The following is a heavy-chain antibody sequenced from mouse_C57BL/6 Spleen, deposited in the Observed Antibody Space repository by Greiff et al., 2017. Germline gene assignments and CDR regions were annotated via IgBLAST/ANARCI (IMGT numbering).Heavy chain of an antibody. D-gene: IGHD2-4*01. V-gene: IGHV5-16*01. CDR2: INYDGSST. Sequence: EVQLVESEGGLVQPGRSMKLSCTASGFTFSDYYMAWVRQVPEKGLEWVANINYDGSSTYYLDSLKSRFIISRDNAKNILYLQMSSLKSEDTATYYCARGYDYDGGYAMDYWGQGTSVTVSS. CDR3: ARGYDYDGGYAMDY. J-gene: IGHJ4*01. CDR1: GFTFSDYY.